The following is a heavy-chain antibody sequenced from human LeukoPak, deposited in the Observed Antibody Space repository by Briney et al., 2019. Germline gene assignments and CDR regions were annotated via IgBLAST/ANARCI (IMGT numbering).Heavy chain of an antibody. CDR3: ASAVTNIYYYGMDV. J-gene: IGHJ6*02. CDR1: GGSIGSGGYS. CDR2: IYYSGST. V-gene: IGHV4-31*11. D-gene: IGHD4-11*01. Sequence: PSQTLSLTCAVSGGSIGSGGYSWSWIRQPPGKGLEWIGYIYYSGSTYYNPSLKSRVTISVDTSKNQFSLKLSSVTAADTAVYYCASAVTNIYYYGMDVWGQGTTVTVSS.